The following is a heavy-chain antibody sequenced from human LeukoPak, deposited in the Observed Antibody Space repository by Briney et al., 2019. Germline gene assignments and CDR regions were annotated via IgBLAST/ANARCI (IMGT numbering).Heavy chain of an antibody. CDR1: GVSISSSSYY. V-gene: IGHV4-39*07. CDR2: IYYSGST. CDR3: ARAKLRHNEVDY. D-gene: IGHD1-1*01. Sequence: SETLSLTCTVSGVSISSSSYYWGWIRQPPGKGLEWIGSIYYSGSTYYNPSLKRRVTISVDTSKNQFSLKLSSVTAADTAVYYCARAKLRHNEVDYWGQGTLVTVSS. J-gene: IGHJ4*02.